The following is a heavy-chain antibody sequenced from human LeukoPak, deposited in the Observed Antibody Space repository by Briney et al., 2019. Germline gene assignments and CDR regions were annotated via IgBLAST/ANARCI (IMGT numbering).Heavy chain of an antibody. CDR1: GFTFSDYY. CDR2: ISSSGSTI. CDR3: ARDFRRGIYCSGGSCYSPFDY. Sequence: GGSLRLSCAASGFTFSDYYMSWIRQAPGKRLEWVSYISSSGSTIYYADSVKGRFTISRDNAKNSLYLQMNSLRAEDTAVYYCARDFRRGIYCSGGSCYSPFDYWGQGTLVTVSS. V-gene: IGHV3-11*01. D-gene: IGHD2-15*01. J-gene: IGHJ4*02.